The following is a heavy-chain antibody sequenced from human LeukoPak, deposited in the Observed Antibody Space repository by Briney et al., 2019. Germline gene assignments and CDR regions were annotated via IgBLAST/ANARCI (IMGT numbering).Heavy chain of an antibody. J-gene: IGHJ4*02. CDR3: ARHTTGVPGEAGYYFDY. D-gene: IGHD3-10*01. Sequence: GESLKISCQGSGYSFTSYWIGWVRQMPGKGLEWMGIIYPGDSDTRYSPSFQGQVTVSADKSISTAYLQWSSLKASDTAMYYCARHTTGVPGEAGYYFDYWGQGTLVTVSS. V-gene: IGHV5-51*01. CDR2: IYPGDSDT. CDR1: GYSFTSYW.